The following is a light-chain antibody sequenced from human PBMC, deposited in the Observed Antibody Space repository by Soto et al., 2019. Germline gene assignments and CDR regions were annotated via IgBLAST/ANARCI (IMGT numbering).Light chain of an antibody. Sequence: SVLTQPASLSGSPGQSITISCTGTSSDIGAYDYVSWYQQHPGKAPKLMIYEGSKRPSGVSNRFSGSKSGNTASLTISILQAEDEADYYCCSYAGSSTYVFGTGTKVTVL. V-gene: IGLV2-23*01. CDR2: EGS. CDR1: SSDIGAYDY. CDR3: CSYAGSSTYV. J-gene: IGLJ1*01.